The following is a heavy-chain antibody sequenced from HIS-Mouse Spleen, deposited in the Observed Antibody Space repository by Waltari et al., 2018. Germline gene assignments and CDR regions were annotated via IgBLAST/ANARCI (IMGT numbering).Heavy chain of an antibody. CDR1: GYTFTGYY. V-gene: IGHV1-2*02. CDR2: INPNSGGT. D-gene: IGHD1-1*01. J-gene: IGHJ3*02. Sequence: QVQLVQSGAEVKKPGASVKVSCKASGYTFTGYYMHWVRQAPGQGLEWIGWINPNSGGTNDAQKFQGRVTMTRETSISTAYMELSRLRSDDTAVYYCVRGTGTDAFDIWGQGTMVTVSS. CDR3: VRGTGTDAFDI.